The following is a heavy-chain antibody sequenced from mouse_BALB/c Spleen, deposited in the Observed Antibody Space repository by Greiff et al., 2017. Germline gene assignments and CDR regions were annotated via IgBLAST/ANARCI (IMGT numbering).Heavy chain of an antibody. CDR3: ARDGDYDIDY. J-gene: IGHJ2*01. V-gene: IGHV1-80*01. D-gene: IGHD2-4*01. CDR2: IYPGDGDT. CDR1: GYAFSSYW. Sequence: QVQLQQSGAELVRPGSSVKISCKASGYAFSSYWMNWVKQRPGQGLEWIGQIYPGDGDTNYNGKFKGKATLTADKSSSTAYMQLSSLASEDSAVYFCARDGDYDIDYWGQGTTLTVSS.